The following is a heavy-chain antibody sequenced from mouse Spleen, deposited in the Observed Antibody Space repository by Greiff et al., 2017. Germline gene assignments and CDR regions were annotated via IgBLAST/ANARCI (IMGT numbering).Heavy chain of an antibody. J-gene: IGHJ3*01. D-gene: IGHD1-2*01. CDR3: SSIPTVTSY. V-gene: IGHV1-7*01. Sequence: QVQLKESGAELAKPGASVKLSCKASGYTFTSYGMHWVKQRPGQGLEWIGYIYPSSGNTKYNQKFKDKATLTADKSSSTAYMQLSSLTSEGTAVYYCSSIPTVTSYWGQGTLVTVSA. CDR1: GYTFTSYG. CDR2: IYPSSGNT.